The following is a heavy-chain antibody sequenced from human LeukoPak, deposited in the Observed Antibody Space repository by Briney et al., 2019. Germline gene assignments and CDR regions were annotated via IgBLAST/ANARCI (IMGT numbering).Heavy chain of an antibody. Sequence: ASVKVSCKASGYTFTGYYMHWVRQAPGQGLERMGWINPNSGGTNYAQKFQGRVTMTRDTSISTAYMELSRLRSDDTAVYYCARVYGLGGYSTGDFDYWGQGTLVTVSS. CDR2: INPNSGGT. CDR1: GYTFTGYY. J-gene: IGHJ4*02. V-gene: IGHV1-2*02. D-gene: IGHD3-3*01. CDR3: ARVYGLGGYSTGDFDY.